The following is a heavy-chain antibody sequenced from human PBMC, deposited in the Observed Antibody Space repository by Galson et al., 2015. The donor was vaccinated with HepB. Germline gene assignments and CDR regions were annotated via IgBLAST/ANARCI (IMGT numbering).Heavy chain of an antibody. CDR2: INHSGST. V-gene: IGHV4-34*01. Sequence: SETLSLTCAVYGGSFSGYYWSWIRQPPGKGLEWIGEINHSGSTNYNPSLKSRVTISVDTSKNQFSLKLSSVTAVDTAVYYCARGGLRITMIVVVKDAFDIWGQGTMVTVSS. J-gene: IGHJ3*02. D-gene: IGHD3-22*01. CDR3: ARGGLRITMIVVVKDAFDI. CDR1: GGSFSGYY.